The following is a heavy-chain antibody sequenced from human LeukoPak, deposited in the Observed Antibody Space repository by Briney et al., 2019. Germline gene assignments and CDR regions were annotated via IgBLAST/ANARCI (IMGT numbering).Heavy chain of an antibody. CDR3: ARGTLLGSSSSLLFDY. CDR1: GYSISSGYY. J-gene: IGHJ4*02. Sequence: SESLSLACTVAGYSISSGYYGGWIRQPPGKGREWIGSIYHRRHTYYNPSIESRVTISVDTSKNQFSLKLSSVTAADTAVYYCARGTLLGSSSSLLFDYWGQGTLVTVSS. CDR2: IYHRRHT. D-gene: IGHD6-13*01. V-gene: IGHV4-38-2*02.